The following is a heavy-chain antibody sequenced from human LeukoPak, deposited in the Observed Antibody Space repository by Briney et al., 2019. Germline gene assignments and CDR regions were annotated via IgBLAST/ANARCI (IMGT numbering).Heavy chain of an antibody. Sequence: ESGPTLVKPTQTLTLTCTISGFTFTSRGVGVGWIRQPPGKALEWLALIWWNDDKRYSPTLKGRLTITPDTSQNQVVLKMTNMDPVDTATYYCAHVYGSGSFDIWGQGTMVTVSA. CDR1: GFTFTSRGVG. D-gene: IGHD3-10*01. V-gene: IGHV2-5*01. CDR3: AHVYGSGSFDI. CDR2: IWWNDDK. J-gene: IGHJ3*02.